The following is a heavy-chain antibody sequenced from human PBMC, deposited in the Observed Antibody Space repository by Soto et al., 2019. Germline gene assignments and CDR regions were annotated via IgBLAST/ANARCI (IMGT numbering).Heavy chain of an antibody. CDR3: ARRGGYDILTGYQIPVEY. V-gene: IGHV4-39*01. Sequence: SETLSLTCTVSGGSISSSSYYWGWIRQPPGKGLEWIGSIYYSGSTYYNPSLKSRVTISEDTSKNQFSLKLSSVTAADTAVYYCARRGGYDILTGYQIPVEYWGQGTLVTVSS. CDR1: GGSISSSSYY. D-gene: IGHD3-9*01. CDR2: IYYSGST. J-gene: IGHJ4*02.